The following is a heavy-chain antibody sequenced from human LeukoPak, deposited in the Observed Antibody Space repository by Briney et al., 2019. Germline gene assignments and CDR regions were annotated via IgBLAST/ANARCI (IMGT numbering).Heavy chain of an antibody. Sequence: GGSLRLSCAASGFTVSSNYMSWVRQAPGKGLEWVSVIYSGGSTYYADSVKGRFTISRDNSKNTLYLQMNSLRAEDTAVYYCARVAFGLYVMDVWGQGTTVTVSS. CDR2: IYSGGST. V-gene: IGHV3-53*01. J-gene: IGHJ6*02. CDR1: GFTVSSNY. D-gene: IGHD3/OR15-3a*01. CDR3: ARVAFGLYVMDV.